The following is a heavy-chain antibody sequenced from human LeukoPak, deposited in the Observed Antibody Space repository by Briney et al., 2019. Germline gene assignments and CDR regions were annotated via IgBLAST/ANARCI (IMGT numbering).Heavy chain of an antibody. D-gene: IGHD1-7*01. CDR2: ISGSGGST. J-gene: IGHJ4*02. CDR1: GFTFSSYA. Sequence: GGSLRLSXAASGFTFSSYAMSWVRQPPGKGLEWVSAISGSGGSTYYADSVKGRFTISRDNSKNTLYLQMNSLRAEDTAVYYCAKGSWNYAELDYWGQGTLVTVSS. CDR3: AKGSWNYAELDY. V-gene: IGHV3-23*01.